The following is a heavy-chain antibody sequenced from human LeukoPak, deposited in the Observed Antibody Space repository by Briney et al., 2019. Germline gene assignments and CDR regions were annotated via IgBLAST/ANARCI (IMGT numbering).Heavy chain of an antibody. Sequence: PSETLSLNCSVSGGSINKYYWSWIRQPPGKGLEWIGYIHYSGTTNYNPSLKSRVTISVDTSKSQLSLNLISVTAADAAVYYCAGGGQWLSFDQWGQGTLVTVSS. CDR3: AGGGQWLSFDQ. V-gene: IGHV4-59*01. CDR1: GGSINKYY. J-gene: IGHJ4*02. CDR2: IHYSGTT. D-gene: IGHD6-19*01.